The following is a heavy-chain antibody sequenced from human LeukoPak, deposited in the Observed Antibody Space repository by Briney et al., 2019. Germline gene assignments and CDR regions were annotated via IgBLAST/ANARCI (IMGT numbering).Heavy chain of an antibody. Sequence: GESLKISCKRSGYSFTSYWIGWVRQMPGKGLEWMGISYPGDSDTRYSPSFQGQVTISADKSISTAYLQWSSPKASDTAMYYCARRGRDGDGYNWTPVDYWGQGTLVTVSS. J-gene: IGHJ4*02. CDR2: SYPGDSDT. D-gene: IGHD5-24*01. CDR3: ARRGRDGDGYNWTPVDY. V-gene: IGHV5-51*01. CDR1: GYSFTSYW.